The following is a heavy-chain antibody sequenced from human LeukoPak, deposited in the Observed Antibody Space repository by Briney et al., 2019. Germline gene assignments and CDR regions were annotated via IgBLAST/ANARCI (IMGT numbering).Heavy chain of an antibody. Sequence: SETLSLTCAVSGASISGSGYYLGWIRQPPGRGLEWIGNIYYTGSTYYNASLQSRVTISIDTSKNQFSLRLNSVTAADTAMYYCVKSGGYGLIDYGAREPWSPSP. J-gene: IGHJ4*02. CDR1: GASISGSGYY. V-gene: IGHV4-39*01. CDR2: IYYTGST. D-gene: IGHD1-26*01. CDR3: VKSGGYGLIDY.